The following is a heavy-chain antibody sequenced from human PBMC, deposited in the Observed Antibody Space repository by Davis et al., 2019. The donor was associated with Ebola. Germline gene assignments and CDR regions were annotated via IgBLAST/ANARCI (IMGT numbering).Heavy chain of an antibody. D-gene: IGHD3-16*01. V-gene: IGHV4-59*01. CDR3: ARFKGGGIPFGMDV. Sequence: SETLSLTCTVSGASLSPYYWTWIRQTPATLLQCIGYVYHSGSTNYNPSLKSRVTVSVDTSKKQFSLKMTSVTAADTAVYYCARFKGGGIPFGMDVWGHGTTVTVSS. J-gene: IGHJ6*02. CDR1: GASLSPYY. CDR2: VYHSGST.